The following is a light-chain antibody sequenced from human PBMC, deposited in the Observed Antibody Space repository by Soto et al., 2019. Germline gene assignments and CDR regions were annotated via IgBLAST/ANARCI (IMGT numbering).Light chain of an antibody. Sequence: DIPMTQSPSTLYASVGDRVTITCRASQSISSWLAWYQQKPGKAPKLLIYKASSLESGVPSRFSGSGSGTEFTLTISSLPPDDFATYYCQQSFTFGPGTKVDIK. CDR3: QQSFT. CDR2: KAS. J-gene: IGKJ3*01. V-gene: IGKV1-5*03. CDR1: QSISSW.